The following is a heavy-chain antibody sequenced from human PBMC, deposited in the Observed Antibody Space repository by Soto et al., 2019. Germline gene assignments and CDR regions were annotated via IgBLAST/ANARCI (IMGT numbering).Heavy chain of an antibody. CDR3: ATGRGGLQRQWRVWFDD. CDR1: VNSMSSTRYY. CDR2: IDYSGNT. D-gene: IGHD1-1*01. V-gene: IGHV4-39*01. J-gene: IGHJ4*02. Sequence: PSETLSLPWTVSVNSMSSTRYYWGWKSQPPGKGLEWIGSIDYSGNTYYNPSLESRVPISVDTSKNQFSLKLSSVTAADTAVYYCATGRGGLQRQWRVWFDDWGLGTRVTVSS.